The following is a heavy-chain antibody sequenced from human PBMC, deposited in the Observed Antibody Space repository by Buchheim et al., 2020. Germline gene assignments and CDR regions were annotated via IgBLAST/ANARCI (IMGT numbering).Heavy chain of an antibody. CDR2: IWYDGSNK. CDR1: GFTFSSYG. D-gene: IGHD2-15*01. J-gene: IGHJ5*02. V-gene: IGHV3-33*01. Sequence: QVQLVESGGGVVQPGRSLRLSCAASGFTFSSYGMHWVRQAPGKGLEWVAVIWYDGSNKYYADSVKGRFTISRDNSKNTLYLQMNSLRAEDTAVYYCARDRIQSIVVVVAADSGWFDPWGQGTL. CDR3: ARDRIQSIVVVVAADSGWFDP.